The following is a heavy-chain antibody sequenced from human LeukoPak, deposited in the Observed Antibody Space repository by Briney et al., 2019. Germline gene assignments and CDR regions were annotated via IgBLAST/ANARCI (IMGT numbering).Heavy chain of an antibody. D-gene: IGHD3-3*01. CDR3: ASGEGPIFGVVVYYFDY. CDR1: GGTFSSYA. CDR2: IIPILGTA. J-gene: IGHJ4*02. Sequence: SVNVSCKASGGTFSSYAISWVRQAPGQGLEWMGGIIPILGTANYAQKFQGRVTITADESTSTAYMELSSLRSEDTAVYYCASGEGPIFGVVVYYFDYWGQGTLVTVSS. V-gene: IGHV1-69*13.